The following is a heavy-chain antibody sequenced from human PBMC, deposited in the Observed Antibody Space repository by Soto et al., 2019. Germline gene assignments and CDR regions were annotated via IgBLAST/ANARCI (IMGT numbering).Heavy chain of an antibody. CDR1: GFTFSSYA. V-gene: IGHV3-23*01. CDR3: ACRGSGYYTLSYFDC. D-gene: IGHD3-3*01. J-gene: IGHJ4*02. CDR2: ISGSGGST. Sequence: EVQLLESGGGLVQPGGSLRLSCAASGFTFSSYAMSWVRQAPGKGLEWVSAISGSGGSTYYADSVKGRFTISRDNSKKPLYLQVHSLRAEDTAVYYCACRGSGYYTLSYFDCWGQGTLVTVSS.